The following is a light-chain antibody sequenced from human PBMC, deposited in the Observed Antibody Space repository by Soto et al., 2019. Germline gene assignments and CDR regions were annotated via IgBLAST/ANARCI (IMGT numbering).Light chain of an antibody. V-gene: IGKV2-24*01. CDR3: MQATQSDT. Sequence: DIVMTQTPLSSPVTLGQPASISCRSSQSLVHSDGNTYLSWLQQRPGQPPRLLIYKISNRFSGVPVRFSSGAGTDFTLKISRVEAEDVGVYYCMQATQSDTCGHGTKVESK. J-gene: IGKJ2*01. CDR2: KIS. CDR1: QSLVHSDGNTY.